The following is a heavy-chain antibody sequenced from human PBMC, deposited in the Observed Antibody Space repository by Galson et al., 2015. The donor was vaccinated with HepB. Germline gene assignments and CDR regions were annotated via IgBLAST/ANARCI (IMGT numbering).Heavy chain of an antibody. CDR3: ALQTVAGGFDY. CDR2: INADNGNT. J-gene: IGHJ4*02. CDR1: GNTFTSYT. D-gene: IGHD6-19*01. V-gene: IGHV1-3*01. Sequence: SVKVSCKASGNTFTSYTIHWVRQAPGQRLEWMGWINADNGNTKYSQKFQGRVTITRGASASTAYMELSSLRSEDTAVYYCALQTVAGGFDYWGQGTLVTVSS.